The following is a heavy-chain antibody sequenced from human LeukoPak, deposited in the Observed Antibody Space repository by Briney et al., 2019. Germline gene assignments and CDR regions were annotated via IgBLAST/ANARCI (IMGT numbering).Heavy chain of an antibody. CDR1: GGAIISGAYY. CDR3: ARLFGLLLSPFDY. D-gene: IGHD2-15*01. Sequence: PSQTLSLTCTVSGGAIISGAYYWNWIRQHPGKGLEWIGYIYYTGSTYYNPSLKSRVTISVDTSKNQFSLKLSSVTAADTAVYYCARLFGLLLSPFDYWGQGTLVTVSS. V-gene: IGHV4-30-4*08. CDR2: IYYTGST. J-gene: IGHJ4*02.